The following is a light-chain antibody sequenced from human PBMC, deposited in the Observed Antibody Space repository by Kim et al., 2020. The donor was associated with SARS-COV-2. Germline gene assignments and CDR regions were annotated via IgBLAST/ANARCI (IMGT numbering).Light chain of an antibody. J-gene: IGLJ3*02. V-gene: IGLV4-69*01. CDR2: LNSDGSH. Sequence: SVKLTWTLGSGHSNYAIAWHQQQTEKGPRYLMILNSDGSHSKGDGVPDRFSGARSGAEGYLTISSLQSEDEADYHCQTWGIGIQEFGGGTQLTVL. CDR3: QTWGIGIQE. CDR1: SGHSNYA.